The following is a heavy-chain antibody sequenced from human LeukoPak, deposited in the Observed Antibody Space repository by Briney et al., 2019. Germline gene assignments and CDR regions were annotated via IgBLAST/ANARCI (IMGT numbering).Heavy chain of an antibody. CDR3: ARRRGITMIVVVITYFDY. V-gene: IGHV4-34*01. CDR2: INHSGST. J-gene: IGHJ4*02. CDR1: GGSFSGYY. Sequence: AETLSLTCAVYGGSFSGYYWSWIRQPPGKGLEWIGEINHSGSTNYNPSLKSRVTISVDTSKNQFSLKLSSVTAADTAVYYCARRRGITMIVVVITYFDYWGQGTLVTVSS. D-gene: IGHD3-22*01.